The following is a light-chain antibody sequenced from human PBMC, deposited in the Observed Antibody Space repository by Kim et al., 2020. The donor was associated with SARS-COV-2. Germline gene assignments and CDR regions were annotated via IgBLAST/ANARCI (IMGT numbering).Light chain of an antibody. J-gene: IGLJ1*01. V-gene: IGLV2-23*03. CDR1: SSDVGSYNL. Sequence: QPASVSGSPGQSLTISCTETSSDVGSYNLVSWYQQHPGKAPKLMIYEGSKRPSGVSNRFSGSKSGNTASLTISGLQAEDEADYYCCSYAGSSTFVFG. CDR3: CSYAGSSTFV. CDR2: EGS.